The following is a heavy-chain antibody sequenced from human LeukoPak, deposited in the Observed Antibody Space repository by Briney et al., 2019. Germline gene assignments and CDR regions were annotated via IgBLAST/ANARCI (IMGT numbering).Heavy chain of an antibody. Sequence: GGSLRLSCAASGFTFSNYGMHWVRQAPGKGLEWVAFIPYDGSNEYYADSVKGRFTISRDNSKNTLYLQTNSLRAEDTALYYCAKDEGGPTVSDYWGQGTLVTVSS. J-gene: IGHJ4*02. V-gene: IGHV3-30*02. CDR3: AKDEGGPTVSDY. D-gene: IGHD4-11*01. CDR2: IPYDGSNE. CDR1: GFTFSNYG.